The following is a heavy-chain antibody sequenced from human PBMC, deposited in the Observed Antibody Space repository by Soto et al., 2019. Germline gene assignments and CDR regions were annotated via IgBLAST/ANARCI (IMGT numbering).Heavy chain of an antibody. J-gene: IGHJ4*02. V-gene: IGHV3-48*02. CDR3: ARVKVVTATDF. CDR2: ISSSSSTI. CDR1: GFTFSSCS. D-gene: IGHD2-21*02. Sequence: GGSLRLSCAASGFTFSSCSMNWVRQAPGKGLEWVSYISSSSSTIYYADSVKGRFTISRDNAKNSLYLQMHSLRDGDTAVYYCARVKVVTATDFWGQGTLVTVSS.